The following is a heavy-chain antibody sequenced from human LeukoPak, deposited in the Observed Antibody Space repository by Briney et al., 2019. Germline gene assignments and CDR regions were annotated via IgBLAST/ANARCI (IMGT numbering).Heavy chain of an antibody. J-gene: IGHJ4*02. CDR2: ISSGGHI. CDR3: ARDQDGGKYYYESSGYSR. D-gene: IGHD3-22*01. V-gene: IGHV3-21*01. CDR1: GFTFSSYG. Sequence: GESLTLSCAASGFTFSSYGLNWVRQAPGKGLEWVSTISSGGHIYYEDYVKGRFTISRDNAKNSLYLQMNSLRAEDTAVYYCARDQDGGKYYYESSGYSRWGQGILVTVSS.